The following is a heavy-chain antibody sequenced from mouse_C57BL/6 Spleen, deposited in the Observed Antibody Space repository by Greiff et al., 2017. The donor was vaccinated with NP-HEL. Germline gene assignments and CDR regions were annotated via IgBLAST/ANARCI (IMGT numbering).Heavy chain of an antibody. V-gene: IGHV1-7*01. CDR3: AGDYYGSSPFAY. D-gene: IGHD1-1*01. J-gene: IGHJ3*01. Sequence: QVQLKESGAELAKPGASVKLSCKASGYTFTSYWMHWVKQRPGQGLEWIGYINPSSGYTKYNQKFKDKATLTADKSSSTAYMQLSSLTYEDSAVYYCAGDYYGSSPFAYWGQGTLVTVSA. CDR2: INPSSGYT. CDR1: GYTFTSYW.